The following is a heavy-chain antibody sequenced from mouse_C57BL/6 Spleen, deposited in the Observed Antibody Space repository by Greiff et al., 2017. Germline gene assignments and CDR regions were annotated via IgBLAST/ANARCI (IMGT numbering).Heavy chain of an antibody. CDR1: GYTFTSYW. D-gene: IGHD1-1*01. CDR2: IYPGSGST. J-gene: IGHJ4*01. V-gene: IGHV1-55*01. Sequence: VQLQQPGAELVKPGASVKMSCKASGYTFTSYWITWVKQRPGQGLEWIGDIYPGSGSTNYNEKFKSKATLTVDTSSSTAYMQLSSLTSEDSAVYYCARLITTVVAPYYYAMDYWGQGTSVTVSS. CDR3: ARLITTVVAPYYYAMDY.